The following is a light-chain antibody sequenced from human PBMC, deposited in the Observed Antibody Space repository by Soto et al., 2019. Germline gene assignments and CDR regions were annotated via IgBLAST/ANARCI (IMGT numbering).Light chain of an antibody. Sequence: EIVMTQSPATLSVSPGERATLSCRASQSVSSYLAWYQQKPAQAPRLLIYDASNRATGIPARFSGSGSGTDFTLTISSLEPEDFAVYYCQQRSSWPPTFGQGSKLEIK. V-gene: IGKV3-11*01. CDR1: QSVSSY. CDR2: DAS. CDR3: QQRSSWPPT. J-gene: IGKJ2*01.